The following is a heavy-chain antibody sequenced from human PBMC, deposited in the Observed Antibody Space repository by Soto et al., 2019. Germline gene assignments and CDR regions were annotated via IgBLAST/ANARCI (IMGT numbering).Heavy chain of an antibody. J-gene: IGHJ6*03. D-gene: IGHD2-2*01. CDR3: ARKGVVPEYYYYYMDV. V-gene: IGHV1-8*01. Sequence: ASVKVSCKASGYTFTSYDINWVRQATGQGLEWMGWMNPNSGNTGYAQKFQGRVTMTRNTSISTAYMELSSLRSEDTAVYYCARKGVVPEYYYYYMDVWGKGTTVTVSS. CDR1: GYTFTSYD. CDR2: MNPNSGNT.